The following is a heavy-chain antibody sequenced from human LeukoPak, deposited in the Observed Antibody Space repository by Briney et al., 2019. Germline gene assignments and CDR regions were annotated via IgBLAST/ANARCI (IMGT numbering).Heavy chain of an antibody. CDR2: ISRSSSYI. D-gene: IGHD3-9*01. V-gene: IGHV3-21*01. CDR3: ASPVITTGYQPGY. CDR1: GFTFSSYS. Sequence: GGSLRLSCAASGFTFSSYSMNWVRQAPGKGLEWVSSISRSSSYIYYADSVKGRFTISRDNAKNSLYLQMNSLRAEDTAVYYCASPVITTGYQPGYWGQGTLVTVSS. J-gene: IGHJ4*02.